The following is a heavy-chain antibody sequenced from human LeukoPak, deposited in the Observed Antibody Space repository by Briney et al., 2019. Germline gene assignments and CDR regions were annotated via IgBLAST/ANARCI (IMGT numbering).Heavy chain of an antibody. Sequence: GGSLRLSCAASGFTVSSNYMSWVRQAPGKGREWVSYISSSGSTIYYADSVKGRFTISRDNAKNPLYLQMNSLRAEDTAVYYCARECIQLWRANWFDPWGQGTLVTVSS. V-gene: IGHV3-11*04. D-gene: IGHD5-18*01. CDR2: ISSSGSTI. J-gene: IGHJ5*02. CDR3: ARECIQLWRANWFDP. CDR1: GFTVSSNY.